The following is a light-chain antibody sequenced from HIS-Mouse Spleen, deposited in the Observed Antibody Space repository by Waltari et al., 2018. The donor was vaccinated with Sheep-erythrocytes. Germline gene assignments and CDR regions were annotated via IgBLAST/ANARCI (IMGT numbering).Light chain of an antibody. CDR2: EGS. Sequence: QSALTQPPSASGSPGQSVTISCTGTSSDGGGYNYVSWYQQHPGKAPKPMIYEGSKRPSGVSNRFSGSKSGNTASLTISGLQAEDEADYYCCSYAGSSTWVFGGGTKLTV. J-gene: IGLJ3*02. CDR3: CSYAGSSTWV. CDR1: SSDGGGYNY. V-gene: IGLV2-23*01.